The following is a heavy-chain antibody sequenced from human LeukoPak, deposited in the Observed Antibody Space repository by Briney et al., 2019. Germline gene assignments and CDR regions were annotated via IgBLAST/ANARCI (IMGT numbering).Heavy chain of an antibody. CDR1: GFTFSSYG. Sequence: GGSLRLSCAASGFTFSSYGMHWVRQAPGKGLEWVAVISYDGSNKYYADSVKGRFTISRDNSKNTLYLQMNSLRAEDTAVYYCAKFALRYCRGGSCYSGRFDYWGQGTLVTVSS. D-gene: IGHD2-15*01. CDR3: AKFALRYCRGGSCYSGRFDY. V-gene: IGHV3-30*18. J-gene: IGHJ4*02. CDR2: ISYDGSNK.